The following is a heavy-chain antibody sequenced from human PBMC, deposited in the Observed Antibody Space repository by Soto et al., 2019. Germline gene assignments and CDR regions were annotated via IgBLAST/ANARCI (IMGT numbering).Heavy chain of an antibody. J-gene: IGHJ6*02. CDR3: AKAQYFRSNWNYENYYYGMDV. D-gene: IGHD1-7*01. CDR2: ISGSGGST. V-gene: IGHV3-23*01. CDR1: GFTFSSYA. Sequence: PGGSLRLSCAASGFTFSSYAMSWVRQAPGKGLEWVSAISGSGGSTYYADSVKGRFTISRDNSKNTLYLQMNSLRAEDTAVYYCAKAQYFRSNWNYENYYYGMDVWGQGTTVTVSS.